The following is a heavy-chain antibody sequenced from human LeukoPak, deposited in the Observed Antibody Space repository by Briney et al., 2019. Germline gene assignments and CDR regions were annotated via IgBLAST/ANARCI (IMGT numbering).Heavy chain of an antibody. CDR1: GFTFSSYD. D-gene: IGHD3-22*01. CDR2: IRYDGSNK. CDR3: AKAGAMILQHYFDY. Sequence: PGGSLRLSCAASGFTFSSYDMYWVRQAPGKGLEWVTFIRYDGSNKYYADPVKGRFTISRDNSKNTLYLHMNSLRPEDTALYYCAKAGAMILQHYFDYWGQGTLVIVSS. J-gene: IGHJ4*02. V-gene: IGHV3-30*02.